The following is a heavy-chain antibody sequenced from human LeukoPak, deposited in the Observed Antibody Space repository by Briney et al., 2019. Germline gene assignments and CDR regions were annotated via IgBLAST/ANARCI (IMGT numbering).Heavy chain of an antibody. V-gene: IGHV3-7*01. D-gene: IGHD5-18*01. J-gene: IGHJ4*02. CDR2: IKQDGSEK. CDR1: GFTFSSYW. Sequence: GGFLRLSCAASGFTFSSYWMSWVRQAPGKGLEWVANIKQDGSEKYYVDSVKGRFTISRDNAKNSLYLQMNSLRAEDTAVYYCARAGQLWFEIYFDYWGQGTLVTVSS. CDR3: ARAGQLWFEIYFDY.